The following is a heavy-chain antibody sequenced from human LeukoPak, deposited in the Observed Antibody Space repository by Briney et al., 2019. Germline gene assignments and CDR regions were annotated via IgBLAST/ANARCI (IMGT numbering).Heavy chain of an antibody. J-gene: IGHJ3*02. Sequence: SETLSLTCTVSGGSISSGGYYWSWIRQPPGKGLEWIGYIYHSGSTYYNPSLKSRVTISVDRSKNQFSLKLSSVTAADTAVYYCARGAADYGFWSGYYTAFDIWGQGTMVTVSS. CDR3: ARGAADYGFWSGYYTAFDI. CDR1: GGSISSGGYY. V-gene: IGHV4-30-2*01. D-gene: IGHD3-3*01. CDR2: IYHSGST.